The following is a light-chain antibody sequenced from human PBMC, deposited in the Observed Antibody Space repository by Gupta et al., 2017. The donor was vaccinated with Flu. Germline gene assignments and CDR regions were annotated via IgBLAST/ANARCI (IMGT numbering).Light chain of an antibody. CDR1: NSNIGGKF. Sequence: QSVLTQPPSASGTPGQRVAVSCSGSNSNIGGKFVVWFQQFPRTAPKLLIYKNDRRPSGVPDRFSGSKSGTSASLAIXGXRSEDEXDYYCATWADSLSVVGFGGGTKLTVL. J-gene: IGLJ2*01. CDR2: KND. CDR3: ATWADSLSVVG. V-gene: IGLV1-47*01.